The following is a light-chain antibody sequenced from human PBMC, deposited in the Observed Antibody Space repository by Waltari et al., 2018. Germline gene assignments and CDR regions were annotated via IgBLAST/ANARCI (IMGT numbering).Light chain of an antibody. CDR2: LGS. J-gene: IGKJ2*01. V-gene: IGKV2-28*01. Sequence: DIVMTQSPLSLPVTPGEPASISCRLSQSLLHSNGYNYLDWYLQKPGQSPQLLIYLGSNRASGVPDRFSGSGSGTDFTLKISRVEAEDVGVYYCMEVLQTPPTFGQGTKLEIK. CDR1: QSLLHSNGYNY. CDR3: MEVLQTPPT.